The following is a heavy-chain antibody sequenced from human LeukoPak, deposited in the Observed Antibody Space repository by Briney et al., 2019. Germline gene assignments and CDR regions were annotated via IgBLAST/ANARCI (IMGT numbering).Heavy chain of an antibody. CDR3: ARFGIGYGDYYYFYGMDV. CDR2: ISGSGDST. Sequence: PGGSLRLSCTASGFIFDTHTLTWVRQAPGKGLEWVASISGSGDSTNYGDSVKGRFTISRDNSQNTLYLQVNSLRADDTAVYYCARFGIGYGDYYYFYGMDVWGQGTTVTVSS. J-gene: IGHJ6*02. CDR1: GFIFDTHT. V-gene: IGHV3-23*01. D-gene: IGHD4-17*01.